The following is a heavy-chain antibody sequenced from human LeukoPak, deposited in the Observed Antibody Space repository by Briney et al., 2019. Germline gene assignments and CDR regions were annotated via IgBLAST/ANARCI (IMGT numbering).Heavy chain of an antibody. CDR1: GGSISSSSYY. D-gene: IGHD3-10*01. J-gene: IGHJ4*02. Sequence: SETLSLTCTVSGGSISSSSYYWGWIRQPPGKGLEWIGSIYYSGSTYYNPSLKSRVTISVDTSKNQFSLKLSSVTAADTAVYYCARDDTMVRGLIRNWGQGTLVTVSS. CDR2: IYYSGST. V-gene: IGHV4-39*02. CDR3: ARDDTMVRGLIRN.